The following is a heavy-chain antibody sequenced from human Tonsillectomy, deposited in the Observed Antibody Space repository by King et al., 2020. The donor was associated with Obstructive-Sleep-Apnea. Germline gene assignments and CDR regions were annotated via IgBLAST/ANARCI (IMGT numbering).Heavy chain of an antibody. V-gene: IGHV3-7*03. J-gene: IGHJ5*02. CDR2: IKQDGSEK. CDR1: GFTFSNHW. D-gene: IGHD4-11*01. Sequence: VQLVESGGGLVQPGGSLRLSWAASGFTFSNHWMSWVRQAPGKGLEWVANIKQDGSEKFYVDSVKGRFIISRDNAKNSLVLQMNSLRAEDTDVYYCARATAGSTVSGGLDPWGQGTLVTVSS. CDR3: ARATAGSTVSGGLDP.